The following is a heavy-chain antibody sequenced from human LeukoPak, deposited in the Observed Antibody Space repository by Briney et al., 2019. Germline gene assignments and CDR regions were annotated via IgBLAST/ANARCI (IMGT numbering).Heavy chain of an antibody. J-gene: IGHJ5*02. CDR3: ARDGSSWPNWLAP. Sequence: GGSLRLSCAASGFTFSSHWMHWVRQVPGKGLVWVSRINSDGSSTSYADSVKGRFTISRDNANNTLYLQMNSLRAEDTAIYYCARDGSSWPNWLAPWGQGTLVTVSS. V-gene: IGHV3-74*01. CDR1: GFTFSSHW. CDR2: INSDGSST. D-gene: IGHD6-13*01.